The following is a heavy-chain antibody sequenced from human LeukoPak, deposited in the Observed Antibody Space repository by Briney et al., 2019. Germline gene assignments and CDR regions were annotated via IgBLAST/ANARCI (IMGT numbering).Heavy chain of an antibody. CDR3: ARAFCVGECFVLHIFFDS. CDR1: GYSISSGYF. Sequence: PSETLSLTCNVSGYSISSGYFWGWVRQAPGKGLEWIGSIYQRATVHYNPYLKSRVTLSLDTSKNHFSLNLRSMQASDTAVYYCARAFCVGECFVLHIFFDSWGQGTLVTVSS. J-gene: IGHJ4*02. D-gene: IGHD2-21*01. V-gene: IGHV4-38-2*02. CDR2: IYQRATV.